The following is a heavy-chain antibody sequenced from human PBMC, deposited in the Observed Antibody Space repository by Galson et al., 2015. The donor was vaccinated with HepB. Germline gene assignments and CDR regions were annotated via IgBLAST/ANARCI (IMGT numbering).Heavy chain of an antibody. Sequence: SLRLSCAASGFTFSSYWMSWVRQAPGKGLEWVANIKQDGSEKYYVDSVKGRFTISRDNAKNSLYLQMNSLRAEDTAVYYCARTSYDILTGYLENGWDFDYWGQGTLVTVSS. CDR3: ARTSYDILTGYLENGWDFDY. CDR2: IKQDGSEK. V-gene: IGHV3-7*03. J-gene: IGHJ4*02. D-gene: IGHD3-9*01. CDR1: GFTFSSYW.